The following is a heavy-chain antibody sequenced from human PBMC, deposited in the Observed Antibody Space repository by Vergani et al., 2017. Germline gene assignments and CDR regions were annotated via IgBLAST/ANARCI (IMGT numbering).Heavy chain of an antibody. CDR2: IRSKAYGGTT. CDR3: TRGPSIAAAARNYYMDV. J-gene: IGHJ6*03. V-gene: IGHV3-49*03. D-gene: IGHD6-13*01. CDR1: GFTFGDYA. Sequence: EVQLVESGGGLVQPGRSLRLSCTASGFTFGDYAMSWFRQAPGKGLEWVGFIRSKAYGGTTEYAASVKGRFTISRDDSKSIAYLQMNSLKTEDTAVYYCTRGPSIAAAARNYYMDVSGKGTTVTVSS.